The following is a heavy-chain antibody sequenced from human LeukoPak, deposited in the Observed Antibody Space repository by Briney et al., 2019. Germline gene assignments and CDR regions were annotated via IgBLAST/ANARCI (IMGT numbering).Heavy chain of an antibody. CDR2: ISGSGGST. CDR3: AKGQVVGAAQNRFDP. V-gene: IGHV3-23*01. CDR1: GFTFSSYA. D-gene: IGHD2-15*01. Sequence: GGSLRLSCAASGFTFSSYAMNWVHQAPGKGLEWVSGISGSGGSTYYADSVKGRFTISRDNSKSTLYLQMNSLRAEDTAIYYCAKGQVVGAAQNRFDPWGQGTLVTVSS. J-gene: IGHJ5*02.